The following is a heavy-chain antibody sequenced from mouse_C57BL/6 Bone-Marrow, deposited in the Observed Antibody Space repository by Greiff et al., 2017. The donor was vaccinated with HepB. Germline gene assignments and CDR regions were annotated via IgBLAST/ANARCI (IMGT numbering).Heavy chain of an antibody. CDR2: IYPGDGDT. V-gene: IGHV1-82*01. J-gene: IGHJ3*01. CDR1: GYAFSSSW. D-gene: IGHD2-13*01. CDR3: AKGDPAGFAY. Sequence: VQRVESGPELVKPGASVKISCKASGYAFSSSWMNWVKQRPGKGLEWIGRIYPGDGDTNYNGKFKGKATLTADKSSSTAYMQLSSLTSEDSAVYFCAKGDPAGFAYWGQGTLVTVSA.